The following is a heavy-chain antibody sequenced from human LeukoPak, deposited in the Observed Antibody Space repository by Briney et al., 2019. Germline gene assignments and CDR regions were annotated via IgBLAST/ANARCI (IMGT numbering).Heavy chain of an antibody. Sequence: ASVKVSCKASGYTFTGYYMHWVRQAPGQGLEWMGWINPNSGGTNYAQKFQGRVTMTRDTSISTAYMELSGLRSDDTAVYYCASGLAADILNPPSEMDYWGQGTLVTVSS. CDR1: GYTFTGYY. V-gene: IGHV1-2*02. CDR2: INPNSGGT. J-gene: IGHJ4*02. CDR3: ASGLAADILNPPSEMDY. D-gene: IGHD6-13*01.